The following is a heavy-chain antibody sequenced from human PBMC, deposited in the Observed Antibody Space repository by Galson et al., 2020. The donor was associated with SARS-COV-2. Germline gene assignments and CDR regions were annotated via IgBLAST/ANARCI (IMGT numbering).Heavy chain of an antibody. Sequence: ASVKVSCKASGYTLTSYGLSWVRQAPGQGLEWMGWISAYNGNTNYAQKLQGRVTMTTDTSTSTAYMELRSVRSDDRAVYYCARYLVGYYMDVWGKGTTVTVSS. D-gene: IGHD1-26*01. CDR1: GYTLTSYG. CDR3: ARYLVGYYMDV. V-gene: IGHV1-18*01. CDR2: ISAYNGNT. J-gene: IGHJ6*03.